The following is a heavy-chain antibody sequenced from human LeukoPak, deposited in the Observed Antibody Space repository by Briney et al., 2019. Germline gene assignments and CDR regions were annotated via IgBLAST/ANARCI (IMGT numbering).Heavy chain of an antibody. D-gene: IGHD3-9*01. J-gene: IGHJ4*02. V-gene: IGHV3-23*01. CDR1: GFTFSSYA. CDR2: ISGGGST. CDR3: AFHYDILTGFDYFDY. Sequence: GGSLRLSCAASGFTFSSYAMSWVRQAPGKGLEWVSAISGGGSTYYADSVKGRFTISRDNSKNTLYLQMNSLRAEDTAVYYCAFHYDILTGFDYFDYWGQGTLVTVSS.